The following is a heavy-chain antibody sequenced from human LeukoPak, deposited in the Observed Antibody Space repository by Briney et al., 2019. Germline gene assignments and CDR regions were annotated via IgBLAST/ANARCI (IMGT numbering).Heavy chain of an antibody. CDR1: GYTFTGYY. J-gene: IGHJ4*02. D-gene: IGHD3-22*01. CDR2: INPNSGGT. CDR3: ARVPYYDSSGYQGY. Sequence: ASVKVSCKASGYTFTGYYTHWVRQAPGQGLEWMGWINPNSGGTNYAQKFQGRVTMTRDTSISTAYMELSRLRSDDTAVYYCARVPYYDSSGYQGYWGQGTLVTVSS. V-gene: IGHV1-2*02.